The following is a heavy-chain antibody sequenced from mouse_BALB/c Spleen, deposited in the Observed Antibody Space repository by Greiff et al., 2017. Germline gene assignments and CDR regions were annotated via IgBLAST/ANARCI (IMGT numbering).Heavy chain of an antibody. Sequence: EVKLMESGGGLVKPGGSLKLSCAASGFTFSSYAMSWVRQTPEKRLEWVATISSGGSYPYYPDSVKGRFTISRDNAKNTLYLQMSSLRSEDTAMYYCARHEGASYYGYYFDYWGQGTTLTVSS. D-gene: IGHD2-9*01. J-gene: IGHJ2*01. CDR3: ARHEGASYYGYYFDY. V-gene: IGHV5-9-3*01. CDR2: ISSGGSYP. CDR1: GFTFSSYA.